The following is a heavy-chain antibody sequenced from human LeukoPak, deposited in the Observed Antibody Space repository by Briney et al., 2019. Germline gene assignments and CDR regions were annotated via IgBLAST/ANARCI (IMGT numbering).Heavy chain of an antibody. J-gene: IGHJ6*03. V-gene: IGHV3-23*01. D-gene: IGHD1-26*01. CDR3: ASGSYYGDYYYMDV. CDR1: GFTFSTYG. CDR2: ISGSGGDT. Sequence: GGSLRLSCAASGFTFSTYGMSWVRQAPGKGLEWVSAISGSGGDTYYADSVKGRFTISRDNSRNTLYLQMNSLRAEDTAAYYCASGSYYGDYYYMDVWGKGTTVTVSS.